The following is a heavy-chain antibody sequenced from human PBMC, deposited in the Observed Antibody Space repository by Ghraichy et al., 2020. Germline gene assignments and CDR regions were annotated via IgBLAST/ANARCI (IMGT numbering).Heavy chain of an antibody. V-gene: IGHV3-30*18. D-gene: IGHD3-3*01. CDR2: ISYDGSNK. J-gene: IGHJ4*02. Sequence: GESLNISCAASGFTFSGYGMHWVRQAPGKGLEWVAVISYDGSNKYYADSVKGRFTISRDNSKNTLYLQMNSLRAEDTAVYYCAKDRSRFLELSHDYWGQGTLVTVSS. CDR1: GFTFSGYG. CDR3: AKDRSRFLELSHDY.